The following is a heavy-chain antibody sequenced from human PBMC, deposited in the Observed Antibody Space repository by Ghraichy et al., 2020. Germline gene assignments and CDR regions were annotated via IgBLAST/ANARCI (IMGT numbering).Heavy chain of an antibody. J-gene: IGHJ6*02. V-gene: IGHV2-5*02. CDR1: GFSLSTSGVG. Sequence: SGPTLVKPTQTLTLTCTFSGFSLSTSGVGVGWIRQPPGKALEWLALIYWDDDKRYSPSLKSRLTITKDTSKNQVVLTMTNMDPVDTATYYCAHHSSSLLPDGYYYGMDVWGQGTTVTVSS. CDR3: AHHSSSLLPDGYYYGMDV. D-gene: IGHD6-6*01. CDR2: IYWDDDK.